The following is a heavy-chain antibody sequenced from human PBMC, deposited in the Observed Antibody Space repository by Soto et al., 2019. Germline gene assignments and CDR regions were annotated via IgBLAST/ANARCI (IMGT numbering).Heavy chain of an antibody. D-gene: IGHD6-13*01. J-gene: IGHJ4*02. V-gene: IGHV4-34*01. CDR1: GGSFSGYY. CDR2: INHSGST. Sequence: QVQLQQWGAGLFKPSETLSLTCAVYGGSFSGYYWSWIRQPPGKGLEWIGEINHSGSTNYNPSLKSRVTISVDTSKNQFSLKLSSVTAADTTVYYCARGRRAAAGLWGPESQKSYYFDYWGQGILVTVSS. CDR3: ARGRRAAAGLWGPESQKSYYFDY.